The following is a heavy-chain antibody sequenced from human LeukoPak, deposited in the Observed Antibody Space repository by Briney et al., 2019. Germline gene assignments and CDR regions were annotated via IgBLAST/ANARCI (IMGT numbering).Heavy chain of an antibody. J-gene: IGHJ4*02. CDR2: IIPIFGTA. CDR1: GGTFSSYA. Sequence: ASVKVSCKASGGTFSSYAISWVRQAPGQGLEWMGGIIPIFGTANYAQKFQGRVTMTEDTSTDTAYMELSSLRSEDTAVYYCATDLLRYSSGWDDYWGQGTLVTVSS. D-gene: IGHD6-19*01. V-gene: IGHV1-69*06. CDR3: ATDLLRYSSGWDDY.